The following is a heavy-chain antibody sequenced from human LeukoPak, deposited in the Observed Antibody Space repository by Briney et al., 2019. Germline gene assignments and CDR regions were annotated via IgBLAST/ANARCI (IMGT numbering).Heavy chain of an antibody. V-gene: IGHV3-43*01. J-gene: IGHJ4*02. CDR3: AKDSGCSNNGPADY. D-gene: IGHD2-15*01. CDR1: GFSFDDNT. Sequence: GGSLRLSCVASGFSFDDNTMFWVRQGPGKRLEWVSLISWDGRSIFYADSVKGRFTISRDNSKSSLYLQMNSLRTEDTALYYCAKDSGCSNNGPADYWGQGTLVTVSS. CDR2: ISWDGRSI.